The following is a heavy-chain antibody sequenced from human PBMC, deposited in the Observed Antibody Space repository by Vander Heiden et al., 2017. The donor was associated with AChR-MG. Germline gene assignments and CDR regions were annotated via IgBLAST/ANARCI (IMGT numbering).Heavy chain of an antibody. CDR1: GYTFTDYY. Sequence: QVQLVQSGAEVKKPGASVKVSCKASGYTFTDYYRHWVRQAPGQGLEWMGGINPNSGGKKYAQKFQGRVTMTRETSISTAYMELSGLRSGDTAVYYCARDPVTMVRGAATDAFDIWGKGTMVTVSS. J-gene: IGHJ3*02. CDR3: ARDPVTMVRGAATDAFDI. D-gene: IGHD3-10*01. V-gene: IGHV1-2*02. CDR2: INPNSGGK.